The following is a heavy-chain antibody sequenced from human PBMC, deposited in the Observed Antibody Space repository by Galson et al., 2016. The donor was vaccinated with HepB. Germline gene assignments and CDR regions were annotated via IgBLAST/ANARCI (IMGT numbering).Heavy chain of an antibody. V-gene: IGHV4-39*01. CDR2: IFYSGST. J-gene: IGHJ3*02. D-gene: IGHD3-3*01. Sequence: SETLSLTCTVSGGSVSSSFYYWGWIRQPPGKGLEWIGNIFYSGSTYYNSSLKSRVTISVDTSKNQLSLNLNSVSAADTAVYYCASRGGLDFWGGYQPHAFDIWGQGIMVTVSS. CDR3: ASRGGLDFWGGYQPHAFDI. CDR1: GGSVSSSFYY.